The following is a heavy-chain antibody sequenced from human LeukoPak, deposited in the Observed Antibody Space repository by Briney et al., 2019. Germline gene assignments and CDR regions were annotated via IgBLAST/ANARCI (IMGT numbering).Heavy chain of an antibody. CDR1: GFTVSTSG. CDR2: LSSRSSAF. D-gene: IGHD5-24*01. V-gene: IGHV3-48*04. Sequence: PGGSLRLSCVASGFTVSTSGMDWGRQAPGKGLELVSYLSSRSSAFNYADCVRGRFTVSRDNAKNSLFLQMNSLRAKDTAVYFCARDPSLGRDWYSYMDIWGKGTTVTVPS. J-gene: IGHJ6*03. CDR3: ARDPSLGRDWYSYMDI.